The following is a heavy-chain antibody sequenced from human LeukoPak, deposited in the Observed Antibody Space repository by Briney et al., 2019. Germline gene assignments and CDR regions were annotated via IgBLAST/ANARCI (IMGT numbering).Heavy chain of an antibody. CDR3: ARERTTIVSGTTIGAY. CDR1: GFTFSSYE. Sequence: GGSLRLSCAASGFTFSSYEMNWARQAPGKGLEWISYITGSGDTIYYADSVKGRFTISRDNAKNSLYLQMNSLRADDTAVYYCARERTTIVSGTTIGAYWGQGTLVTVSS. D-gene: IGHD2/OR15-2a*01. V-gene: IGHV3-48*03. J-gene: IGHJ4*02. CDR2: ITGSGDTI.